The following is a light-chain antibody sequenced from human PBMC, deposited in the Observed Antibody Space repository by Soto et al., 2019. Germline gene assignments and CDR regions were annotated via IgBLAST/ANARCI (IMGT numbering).Light chain of an antibody. CDR1: QSISRY. V-gene: IGKV1-39*01. J-gene: IGKJ1*01. CDR3: QQSYNTPRT. CDR2: AAS. Sequence: DIQVTQSPSSLSASVGDRVTITCRASQSISRYLNWYQQKPGKAPKVLIYAASSLQSGVPSRFSGSGSGTDFTLPISSLQLEDLAIYYGQQSYNTPRTFGQGTKVQIK.